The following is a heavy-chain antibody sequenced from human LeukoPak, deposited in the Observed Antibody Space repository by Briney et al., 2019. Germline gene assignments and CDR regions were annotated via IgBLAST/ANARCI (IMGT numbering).Heavy chain of an antibody. CDR3: ARGHNYYGSGNYYNSRYYYYYGMDV. D-gene: IGHD3-10*01. J-gene: IGHJ6*02. V-gene: IGHV4-34*01. Sequence: PSETLSLTCAVYGGSFSGYYWSWIRPPPGKGLECIGEINNSGNTNYNPSLKSRVTISVETAKNQFSLKLSSVTAAGTAVYYCARGHNYYGSGNYYNSRYYYYYGMDVWGQGTTVTVSS. CDR2: INNSGNT. CDR1: GGSFSGYY.